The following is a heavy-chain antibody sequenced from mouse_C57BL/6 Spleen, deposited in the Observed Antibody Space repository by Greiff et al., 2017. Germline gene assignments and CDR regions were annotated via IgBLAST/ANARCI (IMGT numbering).Heavy chain of an antibody. V-gene: IGHV14-4*01. Sequence: VQLQQSGAELVRPGASVKLSCTASGFNIKDDYMHWVKQRPEQGLGWIGWIDPENGDTEYASKFQGKATITADTSPNTAYLQLSSLTSADTAVYYFSRGCYDGGCYAMVYWGQGTSVTVSS. J-gene: IGHJ4*01. CDR3: SRGCYDGGCYAMVY. CDR1: GFNIKDDY. CDR2: IDPENGDT. D-gene: IGHD2-12*01.